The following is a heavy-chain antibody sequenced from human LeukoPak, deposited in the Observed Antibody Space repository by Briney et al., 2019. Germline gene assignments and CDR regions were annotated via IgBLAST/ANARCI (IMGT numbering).Heavy chain of an antibody. V-gene: IGHV4-59*01. J-gene: IGHJ4*02. CDR2: IYYSGST. D-gene: IGHD1-14*01. CDR3: ARYRLRTFDY. CDR1: GGSIRSDY. Sequence: SETLSLTCTVSGGSIRSDYWCWIRQPPRTGLEWIGYIYYSGSTNSNPSLKCRVTISLDTSKNQFTLKLSSVTAADTAVYYCARYRLRTFDYWGQGTLVTVSS.